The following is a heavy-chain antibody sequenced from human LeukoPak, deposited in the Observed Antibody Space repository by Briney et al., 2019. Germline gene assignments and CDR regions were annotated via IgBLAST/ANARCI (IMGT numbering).Heavy chain of an antibody. CDR3: ARDPRVRYCSGGSCYGPDY. CDR1: GFTFSSYW. V-gene: IGHV3-7*01. D-gene: IGHD2-15*01. CDR2: IKQDGSEK. Sequence: GGSLRLSCAASGFTFSSYWMSWVRQAPGKGLEWVANIKQDGSEKYYVDSVKGRFTISRDNAKNSLYLQMNSLRAEDTAVYYCARDPRVRYCSGGSCYGPDYWGQGTLVTVSS. J-gene: IGHJ4*02.